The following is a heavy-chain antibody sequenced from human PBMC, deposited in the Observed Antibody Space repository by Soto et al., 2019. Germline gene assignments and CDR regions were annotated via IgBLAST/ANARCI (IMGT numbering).Heavy chain of an antibody. J-gene: IGHJ6*02. CDR2: IYTRGST. CDR3: SRDPAVFWMGYHNYYCIDV. D-gene: IGHD3-3*01. Sequence: SKTLSLPCTVSRGCLSSYYWTCLRQPAGKRLEWLGRIYTRGSTNYNPSLKRRVTMSVDTSKNQCSLKRSPVTTADQAAHYCSRDPAVFWMGYHNYYCIDVCDQGIMGTVFS. V-gene: IGHV4-4*07. CDR1: RGCLSSYY.